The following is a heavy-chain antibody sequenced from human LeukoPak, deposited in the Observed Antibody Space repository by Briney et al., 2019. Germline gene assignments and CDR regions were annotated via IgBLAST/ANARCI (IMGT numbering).Heavy chain of an antibody. Sequence: SVKVSCKASGGTFSSYAISWVRQAPGQGLEWMGGIIPIFGTANYAQKFQGRVTITADKSTSTAYMELSSLRSEDTAVYYCASYGTGTAMEYYFDYWGQGTLVTVSS. D-gene: IGHD5-18*01. J-gene: IGHJ4*02. CDR2: IIPIFGTA. V-gene: IGHV1-69*06. CDR1: GGTFSSYA. CDR3: ASYGTGTAMEYYFDY.